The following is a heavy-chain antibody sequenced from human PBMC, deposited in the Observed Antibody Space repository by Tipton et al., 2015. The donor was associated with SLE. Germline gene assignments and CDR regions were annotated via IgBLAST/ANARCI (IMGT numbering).Heavy chain of an antibody. Sequence: LRLSCAVYGGSISSSSSYYWAWIRQPPGKGLEWIGEVYYGVTSGSTNYNPSLKSRVSISIDKPKNQFSLTLNSVTAADTAVYYCARDRPPGYYNGMDVWGQGTMVTVSS. J-gene: IGHJ6*02. V-gene: IGHV4-39*07. CDR1: GGSISSSSSYY. D-gene: IGHD3-10*01. CDR2: VYYGVTSGST. CDR3: ARDRPPGYYNGMDV.